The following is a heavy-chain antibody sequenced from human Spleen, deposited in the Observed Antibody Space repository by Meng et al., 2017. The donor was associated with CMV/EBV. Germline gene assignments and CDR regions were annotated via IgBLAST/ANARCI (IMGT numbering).Heavy chain of an antibody. J-gene: IGHJ4*02. Sequence: GGSLRLSCAASGFTFDDYGMSWVRQAPGKGLEWVSAVSGGGGIFYADSVQGRFTISKDTSRNTLYLQMNSLRDEDTAVYYCAKDAPYNGWRGFDYWGQGTLVTVSS. D-gene: IGHD5-12*01. V-gene: IGHV3-23*01. CDR2: VSGGGGI. CDR3: AKDAPYNGWRGFDY. CDR1: GFTFDDYG.